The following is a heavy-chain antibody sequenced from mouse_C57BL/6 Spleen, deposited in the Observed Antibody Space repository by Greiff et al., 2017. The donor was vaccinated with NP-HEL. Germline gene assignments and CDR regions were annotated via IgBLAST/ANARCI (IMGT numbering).Heavy chain of an antibody. CDR1: GFTFSSYA. Sequence: EVKLMESGEGLVKPGGSLKLSCAASGFTFSSYAMSWVRQTPEKRLEWVAYISSGGDYIYYADTVKGRFTISRDNARNTLYLQMSSLKSEDTAMYYCTRDRGLRGGFDYWGQGTTLTVSS. CDR3: TRDRGLRGGFDY. CDR2: ISSGGDYI. J-gene: IGHJ2*01. D-gene: IGHD2-4*01. V-gene: IGHV5-9-1*02.